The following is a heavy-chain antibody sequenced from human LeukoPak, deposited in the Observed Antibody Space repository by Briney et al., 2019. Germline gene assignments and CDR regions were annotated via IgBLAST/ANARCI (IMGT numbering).Heavy chain of an antibody. CDR3: ARDEEYDFWSGYYVY. Sequence: PGGSLRLSCAASGFTFSSYRMNWVRQAPGKGLEWVSYISSSSSTIYYADSVKGRFTISRDNAKNSLYLQMNSLRDEDTAVYYCARDEEYDFWSGYYVYWGQGTLVTVSS. CDR1: GFTFSSYR. J-gene: IGHJ4*02. D-gene: IGHD3-3*01. CDR2: ISSSSSTI. V-gene: IGHV3-48*02.